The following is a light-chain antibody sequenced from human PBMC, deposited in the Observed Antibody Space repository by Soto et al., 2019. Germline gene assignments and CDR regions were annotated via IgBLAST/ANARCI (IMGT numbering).Light chain of an antibody. J-gene: IGKJ4*01. CDR1: RSVLYKSNNKNH. Sequence: DIVMTQSPASLAVSLGERATMNCKCSRSVLYKSNNKNHLAWYQQKPGQPPQLIIYWASTRESGVPERFSGSGSVTDFTLTISSLEAEDVAFYWCQQYFDVPFTFGGGTKVDIK. V-gene: IGKV4-1*01. CDR3: QQYFDVPFT. CDR2: WAS.